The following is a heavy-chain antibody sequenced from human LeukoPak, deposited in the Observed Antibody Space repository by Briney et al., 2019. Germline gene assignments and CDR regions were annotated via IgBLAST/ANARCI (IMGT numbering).Heavy chain of an antibody. D-gene: IGHD3-22*01. CDR1: GFTFSSYG. Sequence: PGGSLRLSCAASGFTFSSYGMHWVRQAPGKGLEWVAVIWYDGSNKYYADSVKGRFTISRDNSKNTLYLQMNSLRAEDTAVYYCARDYNPYDSSGYYYDYWGQGTLVTVSS. V-gene: IGHV3-33*01. CDR2: IWYDGSNK. CDR3: ARDYNPYDSSGYYYDY. J-gene: IGHJ4*02.